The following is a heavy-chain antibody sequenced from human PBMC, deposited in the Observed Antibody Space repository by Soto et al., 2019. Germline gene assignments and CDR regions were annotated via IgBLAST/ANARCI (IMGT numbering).Heavy chain of an antibody. J-gene: IGHJ4*02. D-gene: IGHD2-15*01. CDR1: SHSISSGYY. Sequence: DTLSLTCIVSSHSISSGYYWTWLRQPSGKGLEWIATINHSGTTYYNPSLKSRVTISVDTSKNQFSLRLSSVTASDTAVYYCARYSLSGGFDYWGQGTLVTVSS. CDR3: ARYSLSGGFDY. V-gene: IGHV4-38-2*02. CDR2: INHSGTT.